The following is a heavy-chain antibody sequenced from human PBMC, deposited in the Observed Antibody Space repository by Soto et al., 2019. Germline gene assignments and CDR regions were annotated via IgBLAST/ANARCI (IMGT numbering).Heavy chain of an antibody. CDR2: IYYSGST. Sequence: QLQLQESGPGLVKPSETLSLTCTVSGGSISSSSYYWGWLREPPGKGLEWIGSIYYSGSTYYNPSLKSQVTITIDTSKTQFSLKLSSVTAAYAAVYYCARFSVVVYDAFYIWGQGTIVTVSS. CDR3: ARFSVVVYDAFYI. J-gene: IGHJ3*02. D-gene: IGHD2-2*01. CDR1: GGSISSSSYY. V-gene: IGHV4-39*01.